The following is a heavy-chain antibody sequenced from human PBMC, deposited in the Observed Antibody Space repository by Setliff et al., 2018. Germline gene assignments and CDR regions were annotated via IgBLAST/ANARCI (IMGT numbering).Heavy chain of an antibody. CDR3: ARGPFLEWLLYYDY. J-gene: IGHJ4*02. V-gene: IGHV1-2*06. CDR2: INPNSGGT. D-gene: IGHD3-3*01. CDR1: GYTFTGYY. Sequence: ASVKVSCKASGYTFTGYYMHWVRQAPGQGLEWMGRINPNSGGTSYAQKFQGRVTMTRDTSISTAYMELSRLRSDDTAVYYCARGPFLEWLLYYDYWGQGTLVTVS.